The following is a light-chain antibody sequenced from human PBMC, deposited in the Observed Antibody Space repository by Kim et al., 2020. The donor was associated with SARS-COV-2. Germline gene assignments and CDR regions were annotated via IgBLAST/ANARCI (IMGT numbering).Light chain of an antibody. V-gene: IGLV1-44*01. CDR3: ESWDDTLRGPV. Sequence: GQRVTSSCPGRSSNIGSNTVNWYQQFPGTAPKLLIHSNNQRPSGVPDRFSGSKSGTSASLAISGLQSEDETSYHCESWDDTLRGPVFGGGTQLTVL. CDR2: SNN. CDR1: SSNIGSNT. J-gene: IGLJ3*02.